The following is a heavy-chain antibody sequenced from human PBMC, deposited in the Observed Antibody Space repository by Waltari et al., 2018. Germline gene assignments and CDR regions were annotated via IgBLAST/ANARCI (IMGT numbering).Heavy chain of an antibody. Sequence: EVQLVESGGGLIQPGGSLRLSCAASGFIVGGNYITWVRQAPGKGLECVSIISSDGKTYYADSVKGRFTISRDNSKNTLFLQMNSLRAEDTAVYYCASRERSGYYYGMDVWGQGTTVTVSS. CDR1: GFIVGGNY. D-gene: IGHD3-3*01. V-gene: IGHV3-53*01. CDR2: ISSDGKT. CDR3: ASRERSGYYYGMDV. J-gene: IGHJ6*02.